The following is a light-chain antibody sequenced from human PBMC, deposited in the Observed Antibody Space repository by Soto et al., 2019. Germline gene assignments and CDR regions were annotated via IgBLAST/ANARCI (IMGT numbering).Light chain of an antibody. CDR1: SSDIGAYDS. CDR3: CSYTRISTPSYV. Sequence: QSVLTQPASVSGSPGQSITISCTGSSSDIGAYDSVSWYQQHPGKAPRLVIYEVSDRPSGVSNRFSGSKSGNTASLTISGLQAEDEADYHCCSYTRISTPSYVFGTGTKVTVL. V-gene: IGLV2-14*01. CDR2: EVS. J-gene: IGLJ1*01.